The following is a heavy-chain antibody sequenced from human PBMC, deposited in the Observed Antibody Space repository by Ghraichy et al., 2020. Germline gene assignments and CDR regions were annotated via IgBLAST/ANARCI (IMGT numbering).Heavy chain of an antibody. D-gene: IGHD1-26*01. CDR1: GFTFSSYA. CDR2: LDSGAWIT. V-gene: IGHV3-23*01. J-gene: IGHJ4*02. CDR3: AKGGVAATRRDFDY. Sequence: GGSLRLSCAASGFTFSSYAMTWVRQAPGKGLEWVSSLDSGAWITHYADSVKGRFTISRDNSKNTLYLQMNSLRGEDTAVYYCAKGGVAATRRDFDYWGQGTLVTVSS.